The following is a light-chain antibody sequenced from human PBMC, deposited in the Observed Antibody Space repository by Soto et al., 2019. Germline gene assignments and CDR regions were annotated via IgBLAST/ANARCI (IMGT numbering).Light chain of an antibody. J-gene: IGLJ1*01. Sequence: QSALTQPASASGAPGQSITISCTGTNSDVGGYDYVSWYQQHPGKAPKLMIYEVSNRPSGVSNRFSGSKSGNTASLTISGLQAEDEADYYCSSYTGSSTPYVFGTGTKVTVL. CDR1: NSDVGGYDY. CDR3: SSYTGSSTPYV. V-gene: IGLV2-14*01. CDR2: EVS.